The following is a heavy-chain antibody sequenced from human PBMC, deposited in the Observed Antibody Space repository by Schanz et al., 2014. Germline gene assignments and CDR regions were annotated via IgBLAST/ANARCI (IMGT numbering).Heavy chain of an antibody. D-gene: IGHD3-10*01. Sequence: VQLLESGGGLVQPGGSLRLSCLASGFPFSDYFMAWIRQPPGRGLEWVSYIGNGGVTIYYADSVKGRFTISRDNSKNSLYLQMNSLRAEDTAVYYCAKGRFGELSAFDIWGQGTMVTVSS. CDR2: IGNGGVTI. CDR1: GFPFSDYF. J-gene: IGHJ3*02. V-gene: IGHV3-11*01. CDR3: AKGRFGELSAFDI.